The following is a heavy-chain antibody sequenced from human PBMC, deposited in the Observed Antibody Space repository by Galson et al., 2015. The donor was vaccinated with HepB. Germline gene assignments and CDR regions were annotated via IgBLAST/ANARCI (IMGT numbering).Heavy chain of an antibody. CDR1: GFTVSSNY. CDR3: ARLAYGGNPPTDY. D-gene: IGHD4-23*01. Sequence: SLRLSCAASGFTVSSNYMSWVRQAPGKGLEWVSVIYSGGTTYYADSVKGRFTISRDNSKNTLYLQLNSLRAEDTAVYYCARLAYGGNPPTDYWGQGTLVTVSS. J-gene: IGHJ4*02. CDR2: IYSGGTT. V-gene: IGHV3-66*04.